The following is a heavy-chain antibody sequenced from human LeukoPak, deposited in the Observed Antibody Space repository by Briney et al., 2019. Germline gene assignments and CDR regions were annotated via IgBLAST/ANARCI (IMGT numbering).Heavy chain of an antibody. CDR2: INPSGGST. D-gene: IGHD6-19*01. CDR3: ARESPGIAVAGGYFQH. V-gene: IGHV1-46*01. CDR1: GYTFTSYY. Sequence: ASVKVSCKASGYTFTSYYMHWVRQAPGQGLEWMGIINPSGGSTSYAQKFRGRVTMTRDTSTSTVYMELSSLRSEDTAVYYCARESPGIAVAGGYFQHWGQGTLVTVSS. J-gene: IGHJ1*01.